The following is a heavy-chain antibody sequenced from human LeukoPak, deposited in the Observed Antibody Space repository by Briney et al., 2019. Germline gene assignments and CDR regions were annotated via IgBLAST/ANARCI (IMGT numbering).Heavy chain of an antibody. CDR2: INSDGSST. J-gene: IGHJ4*02. D-gene: IGHD6-19*01. CDR3: AREGGELVAVATFDY. V-gene: IGHV3-74*01. CDR1: GFTFSSYW. Sequence: PGGSLRLSCAASGFTFSSYWMHWVRQAPGKGLVWVSRINSDGSSTSYADSVKGRFTISRDNAKNTLYLQMNSLRAEDTAVYYCAREGGELVAVATFDYWGQGTLVTVSS.